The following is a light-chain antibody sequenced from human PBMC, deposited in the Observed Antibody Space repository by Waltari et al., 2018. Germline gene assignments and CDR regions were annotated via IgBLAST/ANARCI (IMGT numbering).Light chain of an antibody. V-gene: IGKV4-1*01. CDR1: SSVLYSANNKNY. J-gene: IGKJ2*01. Sequence: DIVLTQSPDSPAAPLGERASTNCKSSSSVLYSANNKNYLAWYQQKPGQPPRLLIYWASTRQSGVLALFSGSCSGTDFTLSISSLQAEDVAVYYGQQYYNTPYTFGQGTKLEIK. CDR2: WAS. CDR3: QQYYNTPYT.